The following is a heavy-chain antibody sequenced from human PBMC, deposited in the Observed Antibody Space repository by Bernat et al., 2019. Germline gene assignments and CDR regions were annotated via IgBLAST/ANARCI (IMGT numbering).Heavy chain of an antibody. J-gene: IGHJ3*02. V-gene: IGHV3-53*02. Sequence: EVQLVETGGGLIQPGRSLRLSCAASGLTVSTNYMSWVRQAPGKGLEWVSVLYSGGTTYYADSVKGRFTMSGENSKNTLYRQMDSLRAEDTAVYYCAKAVGSRDGYNLDAFDIWGQGAMVTVSS. CDR3: AKAVGSRDGYNLDAFDI. CDR2: LYSGGTT. CDR1: GLTVSTNY. D-gene: IGHD5-24*01.